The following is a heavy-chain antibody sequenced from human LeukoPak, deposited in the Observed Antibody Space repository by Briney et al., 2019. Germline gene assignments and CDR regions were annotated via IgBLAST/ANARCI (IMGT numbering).Heavy chain of an antibody. Sequence: SETLSLTCTVSGVSIRNYYWNWIRQPPGQGLEWIGYAYYSGSTNYNPSLKSRVTMSVDTSKNQFSLKLSSVTAADTAVYYCARGTDGDRFDPWGQGTLVTVSS. V-gene: IGHV4-59*12. J-gene: IGHJ5*02. D-gene: IGHD4-17*01. CDR1: GVSIRNYY. CDR3: ARGTDGDRFDP. CDR2: AYYSGST.